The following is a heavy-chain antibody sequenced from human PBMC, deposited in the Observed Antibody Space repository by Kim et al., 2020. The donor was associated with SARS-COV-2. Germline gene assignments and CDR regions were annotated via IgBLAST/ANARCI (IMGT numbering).Heavy chain of an antibody. Sequence: SETLSLTCAVYGGSFSGYYWSWIRQPPGKGLEWIGEINHSGSTNYNPSLKSRVTISVDTSKNQFSLKLSSVTAADTAVYYCARGGKQWPGGVSYFDYWGQGTLVTVSS. J-gene: IGHJ4*02. CDR2: INHSGST. D-gene: IGHD6-19*01. CDR3: ARGGKQWPGGVSYFDY. V-gene: IGHV4-34*01. CDR1: GGSFSGYY.